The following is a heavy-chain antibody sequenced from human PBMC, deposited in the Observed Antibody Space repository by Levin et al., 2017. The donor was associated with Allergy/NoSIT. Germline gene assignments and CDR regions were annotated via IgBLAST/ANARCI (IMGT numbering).Heavy chain of an antibody. V-gene: IGHV3-74*01. CDR2: INGDGSST. Sequence: HSGGSLRLSCAASGFTFSSYWMHWVRQAPGKGLVWVSRINGDGSSTNYADSVKGRFTISRDNAKNTLYLQMNSLRSDDTALYYCARALIVGATSGGDYWGQGTLVTVSS. D-gene: IGHD1-26*01. J-gene: IGHJ4*02. CDR3: ARALIVGATSGGDY. CDR1: GFTFSSYW.